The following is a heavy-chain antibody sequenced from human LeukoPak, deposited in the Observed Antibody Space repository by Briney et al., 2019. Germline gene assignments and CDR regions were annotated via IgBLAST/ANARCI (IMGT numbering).Heavy chain of an antibody. CDR1: GFTFSSYG. V-gene: IGHV3-30*03. CDR2: ISYDGSNK. CDR3: ARVGRGSYAYDY. D-gene: IGHD1-26*01. Sequence: GGSLRLSCAASGFTFSSYGMHWVRQAPGKGLEWVAVISYDGSNKYYADSVKGRFTISRDNAKNSLYLQMNSLRAEDTAVYYCARVGRGSYAYDYWGQGTLVTVSS. J-gene: IGHJ4*02.